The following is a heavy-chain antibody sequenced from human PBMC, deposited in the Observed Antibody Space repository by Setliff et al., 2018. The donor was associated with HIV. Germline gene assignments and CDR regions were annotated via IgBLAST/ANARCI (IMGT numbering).Heavy chain of an antibody. J-gene: IGHJ1*01. Sequence: TLSLTCTVSGGSISSGNYYWNWIRQHPDKGLEWIGYIYYSGSAYYNPSLKSRVTISLDTSKNQFSLKLTSMTAADTAVYYCARDFVTGSYFLQWGQGTLVTVSS. CDR1: GGSISSGNYY. D-gene: IGHD1-26*01. CDR3: ARDFVTGSYFLQ. V-gene: IGHV4-31*03. CDR2: IYYSGSA.